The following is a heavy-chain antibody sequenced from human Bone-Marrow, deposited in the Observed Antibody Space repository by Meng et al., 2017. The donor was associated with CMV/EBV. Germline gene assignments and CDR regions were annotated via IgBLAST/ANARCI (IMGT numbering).Heavy chain of an antibody. CDR2: INPSGGST. CDR3: ARVRLSSGTDY. V-gene: IGHV1-46*01. D-gene: IGHD3-22*01. J-gene: IGHJ4*02. CDR1: GFTFSSYA. Sequence: GESLKISCAASGFTFSSYAMHWVRQAPGQGLEWMGIINPSGGSTSYAQKFQGRVTMTRDTSTSTVYMELSSLRSEDTAVYYCARVRLSSGTDYWGQGTLVTVSS.